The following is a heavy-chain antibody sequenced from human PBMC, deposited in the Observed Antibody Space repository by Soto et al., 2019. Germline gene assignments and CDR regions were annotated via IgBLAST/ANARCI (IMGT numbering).Heavy chain of an antibody. CDR2: ITGTGGNT. V-gene: IGHV3-23*01. CDR1: GFPLSTYG. CDR3: ARIRGYWYGLDV. J-gene: IGHJ6*02. Sequence: EVQLLESGGGLVQPGGSLRLSCAASGFPLSTYGMTWVRQAPGKGLEWVSAITGTGGNTYYVDSVKGRFTSSRDNSKNMLYLQVNSLRVEDTAVYYCARIRGYWYGLDVWGQGNTVTVSS.